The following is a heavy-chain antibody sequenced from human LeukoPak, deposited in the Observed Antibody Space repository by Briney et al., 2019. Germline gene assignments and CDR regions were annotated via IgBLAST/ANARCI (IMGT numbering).Heavy chain of an antibody. CDR2: IRYDGSNK. Sequence: PGGSLRLSCASSGFTFDSYGMHWVRQAPDKGLEWVTFIRYDGSNKYSADSVKGRFTISRDNSKNTLYLQVNSLRAEDTAVYYCVKDGNYDSSGEGYFYYMDVWGKGTTVTVSS. CDR3: VKDGNYDSSGEGYFYYMDV. CDR1: GFTFDSYG. D-gene: IGHD3-22*01. V-gene: IGHV3-30*02. J-gene: IGHJ6*03.